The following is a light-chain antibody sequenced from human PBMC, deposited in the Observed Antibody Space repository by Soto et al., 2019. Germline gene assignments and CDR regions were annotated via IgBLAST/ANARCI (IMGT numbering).Light chain of an antibody. CDR2: ATS. CDR1: QGLSSW. Sequence: DSQMTQSPSSVSASVGDRVNITCRASQGLSSWLAWYQQKPGKAPELLIFATSTLQSGVPSRFSGSGTGTDFTLTISSVQPEYLSTYYCQHTGVFGPGTKVDIK. CDR3: QHTGV. V-gene: IGKV1-12*01. J-gene: IGKJ3*01.